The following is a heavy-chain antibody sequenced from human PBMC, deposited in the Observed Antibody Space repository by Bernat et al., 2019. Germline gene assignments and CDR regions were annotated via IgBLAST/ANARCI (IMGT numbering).Heavy chain of an antibody. D-gene: IGHD5-12*01. Sequence: EVQLVESGGGLVQPGGSLRLSCAASGFTFSSYWMHWVRQAPGKGLVWVSRINSDGSSTSYADSVKVRFTISRDNAKNMLYLQMNSLRAEDTAVYYCSREAKYSGYVKAFDIWGQGTMVTVSS. V-gene: IGHV3-74*01. CDR2: INSDGSST. J-gene: IGHJ3*02. CDR3: SREAKYSGYVKAFDI. CDR1: GFTFSSYW.